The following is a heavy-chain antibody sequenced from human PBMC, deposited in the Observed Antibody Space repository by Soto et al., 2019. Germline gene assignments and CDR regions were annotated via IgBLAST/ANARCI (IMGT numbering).Heavy chain of an antibody. Sequence: SETLSLTCTVSGGSISSYYWSWIRQPPGKGLEWIGYIYYSGSTNYNPSLKSRVTISVDRSKNQFSLSLTSLNAADTAVYYCARQRSGYDAYGKYNWFDPWGHGTLVT. CDR3: ARQRSGYDAYGKYNWFDP. D-gene: IGHD5-12*01. CDR2: IYYSGST. CDR1: GGSISSYY. V-gene: IGHV4-59*08. J-gene: IGHJ5*02.